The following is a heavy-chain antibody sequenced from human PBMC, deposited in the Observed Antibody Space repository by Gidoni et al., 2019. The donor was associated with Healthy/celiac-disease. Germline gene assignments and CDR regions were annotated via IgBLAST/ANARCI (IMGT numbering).Heavy chain of an antibody. D-gene: IGHD3-22*01. J-gene: IGHJ4*02. CDR1: GFTFSSYG. CDR2: ISGSGGST. Sequence: EVQLLESGGGLVQPGGSLRLSCAASGFTFSSYGMSVVRQAPGKGLVWVSAISGSGGSTYYADSVKGRFTISRDNSKNTLYLQMNSLRAEDTAVYYCAKGDSAYYYDSSGSYWGQGTLVTVSS. V-gene: IGHV3-23*01. CDR3: AKGDSAYYYDSSGSY.